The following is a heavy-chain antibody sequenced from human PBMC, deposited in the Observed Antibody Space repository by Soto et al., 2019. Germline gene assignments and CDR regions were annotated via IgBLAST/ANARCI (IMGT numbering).Heavy chain of an antibody. CDR1: GFTFSDGW. Sequence: EVQLVESGGDLVKPGGSLRLSCSASGFTFSDGWMSWVRQAPGKGVEWVGRIKSKSHGGTADYAAFVKGRFTISRDDSKYEFFLQMISLKSEDTAVYYWATDQGITAMVIFGTWCQGALVTVSS. CDR2: IKSKSHGGTA. D-gene: IGHD1-20*01. CDR3: ATDQGITAMVIFGT. V-gene: IGHV3-15*05. J-gene: IGHJ5*02.